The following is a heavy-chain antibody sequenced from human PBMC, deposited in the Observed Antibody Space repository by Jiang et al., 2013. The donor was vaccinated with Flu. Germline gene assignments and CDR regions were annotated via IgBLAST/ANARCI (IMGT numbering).Heavy chain of an antibody. CDR3: AKDGEGVGATEEAQDAFDI. J-gene: IGHJ3*02. Sequence: VQPGGSLRLSCAASGFTFSSYAMSWVRQAPGKGLEWVSAISGSGGSTYYADSVKGRFTISRDNSKNTLYLQMNSLRAEDTAVYYCAKDGEGVGATEEAQDAFDIWGQGTMVTVSS. CDR1: GFTFSSYA. D-gene: IGHD1-26*01. V-gene: IGHV3-23*01. CDR2: ISGSGGST.